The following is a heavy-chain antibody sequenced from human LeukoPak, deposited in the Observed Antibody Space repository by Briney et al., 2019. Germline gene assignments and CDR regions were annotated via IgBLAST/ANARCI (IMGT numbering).Heavy chain of an antibody. D-gene: IGHD3-3*01. V-gene: IGHV3-23*01. CDR2: ISGSGGST. J-gene: IGHJ4*02. CDR1: GFTFSSYS. Sequence: SGGSLRLSCAASGFTFSSYSMNWVRQAPGKGLEWVSAISGSGGSTYYADSVKGQFTISRDNSKNTLYLQMNSLRAEDTAVYYCANRGRNTDYDFWSGYPTTFDYWGQGTLVTVSS. CDR3: ANRGRNTDYDFWSGYPTTFDY.